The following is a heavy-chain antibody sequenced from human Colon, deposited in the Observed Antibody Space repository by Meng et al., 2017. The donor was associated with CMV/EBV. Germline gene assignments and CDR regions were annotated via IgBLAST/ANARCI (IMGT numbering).Heavy chain of an antibody. D-gene: IGHD1-26*01. J-gene: IGHJ4*02. V-gene: IGHV3-30-3*01. Sequence: QVQLVEAGXGVVQPGRXLRHTCAVSGFIFSNYMLHWVRQAPGKGLETVAVISSEGSTTYYADSVKGRFSISRDNSKNTLNLQLNSLRNEDTAVYYCARGSISGTNYKEMFDYWGQGTLVTVSS. CDR1: GFIFSNYM. CDR3: ARGSISGTNYKEMFDY. CDR2: ISSEGSTT.